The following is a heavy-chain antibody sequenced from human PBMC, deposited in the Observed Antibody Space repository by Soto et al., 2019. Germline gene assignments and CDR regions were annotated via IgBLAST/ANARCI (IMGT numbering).Heavy chain of an antibody. CDR3: ARGGWVCSGSRRESELDN. D-gene: IGHD6-19*01. CDR2: IHDSGST. V-gene: IGHV4-59*12. J-gene: IGHJ4*02. CDR1: GGSIRNFY. Sequence: PSETLSLTCSVSGGSIRNFYWSWIRQPPGKGLEWIGYIHDSGSTNFNPSLKSRVTISGDTPKNQISLRLTSMTAADTAVYYCARGGWVCSGSRRESELDNWGQGPLVTVSS.